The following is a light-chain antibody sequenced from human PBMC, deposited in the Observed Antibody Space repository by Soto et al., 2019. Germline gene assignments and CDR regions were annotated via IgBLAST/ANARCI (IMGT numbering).Light chain of an antibody. CDR3: QKYNSSPFT. Sequence: DNQMTQSPSSLSASVGDRVAITCRARQGISNYLAWYQQKPGKVPKLLIFAASTLQSGVPSRFSGSQSGTDFTLTISSRQPEDGATYYGQKYNSSPFTFGPGTKVDIK. V-gene: IGKV1-27*01. CDR2: AAS. J-gene: IGKJ3*01. CDR1: QGISNY.